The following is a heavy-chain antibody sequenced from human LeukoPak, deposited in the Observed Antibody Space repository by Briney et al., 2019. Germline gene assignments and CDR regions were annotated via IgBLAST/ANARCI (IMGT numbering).Heavy chain of an antibody. CDR3: ARVSSGWFPLFHY. V-gene: IGHV3-7*03. CDR1: GFTFSTYW. J-gene: IGHJ4*02. CDR2: IKQDGSEK. Sequence: GGSLRLSCAASGFTFSTYWMSWVRQAPGKGREWVANIKQDGSEKYYVDSVKGRFTISRDNAKNSLYLQMNSLRAEDTAIYYCARVSSGWFPLFHYWGQGTLVTVSS. D-gene: IGHD6-19*01.